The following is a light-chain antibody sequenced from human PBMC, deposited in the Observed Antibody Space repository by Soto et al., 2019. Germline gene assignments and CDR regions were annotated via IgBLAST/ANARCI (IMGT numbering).Light chain of an antibody. CDR1: SSDVGGYNY. Sequence: QSALTQPPSASGSPGQSVTISCIGTSSDVGGYNYVSWYQQHPGKAPKLMIYEVSKRPSGVPDRFTGSKSGKTASLTVSGLQADDDADYYCSSYAASNNLGVFGGGTQLTIL. CDR2: EVS. CDR3: SSYAASNNLGV. V-gene: IGLV2-8*01. J-gene: IGLJ2*01.